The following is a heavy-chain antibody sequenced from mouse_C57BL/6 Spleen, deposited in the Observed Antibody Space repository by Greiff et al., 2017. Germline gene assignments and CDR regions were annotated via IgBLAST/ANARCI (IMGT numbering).Heavy chain of an antibody. CDR2: IDPSDSYT. CDR1: GYTFTSYW. V-gene: IGHV1-69*01. Sequence: VQLQQPGAELVMPGASVKLSCKASGYTFTSYWMHWVKQRPGQGLEWIGEIDPSDSYTNYNQKFKGKSTLTVDKSSSTAYMQLSSLTAEDSAVYYCARGGGEFDYWGQGTTLTVSS. J-gene: IGHJ2*01. CDR3: ARGGGEFDY.